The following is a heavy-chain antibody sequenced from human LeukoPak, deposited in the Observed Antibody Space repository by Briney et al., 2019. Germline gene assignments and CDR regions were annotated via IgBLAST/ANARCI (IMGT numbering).Heavy chain of an antibody. CDR1: GYTFTSYD. V-gene: IGHV1-8*03. J-gene: IGHJ4*02. CDR2: MNPNSGNT. D-gene: IGHD6-13*01. CDR3: ARVGRAAAGTGDY. Sequence: ASVKVSCKASGYTFTSYDINWVRQATGQGLEWMGWMNPNSGNTGYAQKFQGRVTITRNTSISTAYMELSSLRSEDTAVYYCARVGRAAAGTGDYWGQGTLVTVSS.